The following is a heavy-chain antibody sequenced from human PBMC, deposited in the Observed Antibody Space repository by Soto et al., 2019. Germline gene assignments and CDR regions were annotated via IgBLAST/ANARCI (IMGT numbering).Heavy chain of an antibody. CDR1: GFTFRSSG. D-gene: IGHD1-26*01. CDR2: ISYDGSNK. CDR3: AKDHGVVGATRGAGYFDY. Sequence: GGSLRLSCAASGFTFRSSGMHWVRPAPGKGLEWVAVISYDGSNKYYADSVKGRFTISRDNSKNTLYLQMNNLRAEDTAVYYWAKDHGVVGATRGAGYFDYWGQGTLVTVSS. V-gene: IGHV3-30*18. J-gene: IGHJ4*02.